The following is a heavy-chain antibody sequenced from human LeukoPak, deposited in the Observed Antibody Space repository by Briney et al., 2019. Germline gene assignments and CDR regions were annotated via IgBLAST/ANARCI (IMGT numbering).Heavy chain of an antibody. J-gene: IGHJ3*02. V-gene: IGHV3-33*06. D-gene: IGHD3-9*01. CDR3: AKGSDYDILTGQAAFDI. CDR2: IWYDGSNK. CDR1: GFTFSSFG. Sequence: GGSLRLSCAASGFTFSSFGMHWVRQAPGKGLEWVAVIWYDGSNKYYADSVKGRFTISRDNSKNTLYLQMNSLRAEDTAVYYCAKGSDYDILTGQAAFDIWGQGTMVTVSS.